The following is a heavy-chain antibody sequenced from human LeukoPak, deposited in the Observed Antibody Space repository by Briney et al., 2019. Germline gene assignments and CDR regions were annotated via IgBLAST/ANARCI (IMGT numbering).Heavy chain of an antibody. CDR1: GFPFSSYW. CDR2: IKQDGSEK. J-gene: IGHJ4*02. V-gene: IGHV3-7*01. Sequence: GGSLRLSCAASGFPFSSYWMSWVRQAPGKGLEWVANIKQDGSEKYYVDSVKGRFTISRDNAKNSLYLQMNSLRAEDTAVYYCARAFSPYSSSSDDYWGQGTLVTVSS. D-gene: IGHD6-6*01. CDR3: ARAFSPYSSSSDDY.